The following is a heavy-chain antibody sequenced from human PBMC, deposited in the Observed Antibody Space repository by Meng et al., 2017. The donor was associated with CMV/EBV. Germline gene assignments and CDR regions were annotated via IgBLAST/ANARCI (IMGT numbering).Heavy chain of an antibody. CDR3: ARVLSGAIDY. V-gene: IGHV3-20*04. D-gene: IGHD7-27*01. J-gene: IGHJ4*02. Sequence: LSCAAWGFTFDDYGMTWVRQAPGKGLEWVSGINGNGGSTDYADSVKGRFTISRDNAKNSLYLQMNSLRAEDTALYYCARVLSGAIDYWGQGTLVTVSS. CDR2: INGNGGST. CDR1: GFTFDDYG.